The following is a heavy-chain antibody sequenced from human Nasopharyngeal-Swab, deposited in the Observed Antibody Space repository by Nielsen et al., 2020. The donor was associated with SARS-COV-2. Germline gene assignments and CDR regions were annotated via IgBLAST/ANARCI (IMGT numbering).Heavy chain of an antibody. V-gene: IGHV3-7*01. D-gene: IGHD3-22*01. J-gene: IGHJ4*02. Sequence: GGSLRLSCAASGFTFSSYWMTWVRQAPGKGLEWVANINQDGSEKYYVDSVKGRFTISRDNAKNSLYLQMDNLRAEDTAVYYCTRLTYYYDSSSGGWGQGTLVTVSS. CDR3: TRLTYYYDSSSGG. CDR2: INQDGSEK. CDR1: GFTFSSYW.